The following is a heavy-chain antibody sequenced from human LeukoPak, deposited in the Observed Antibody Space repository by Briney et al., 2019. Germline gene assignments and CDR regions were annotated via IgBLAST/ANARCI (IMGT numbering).Heavy chain of an antibody. CDR1: GFTFSSYA. CDR2: ISYDGSNK. CDR3: ASFGVVTPGRFDP. Sequence: GGSLRLSCAASGFTFSSYAMHWVRQAPGKGLEWVAVISYDGSNKYYADSVKGRFTISRDNSKNTLYLQMNSLRAEDTAVYYCASFGVVTPGRFDPWGQGTLVTVSS. D-gene: IGHD3-3*01. J-gene: IGHJ5*02. V-gene: IGHV3-30-3*01.